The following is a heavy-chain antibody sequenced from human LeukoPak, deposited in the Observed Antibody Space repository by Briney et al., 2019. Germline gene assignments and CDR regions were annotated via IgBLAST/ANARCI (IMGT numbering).Heavy chain of an antibody. V-gene: IGHV4-59*08. D-gene: IGHD2-15*01. Sequence: SETLSLTCTVSGGSVSDYYWSWIRQSPGKGLEWIGYIYYTGSTSYNPSLRSRVTMSADTSKNQFSLKLSSVTAADTAVYYCARHVNCSGGGCYLYYFDYWGQGTLVTVSS. CDR2: IYYTGST. CDR3: ARHVNCSGGGCYLYYFDY. CDR1: GGSVSDYY. J-gene: IGHJ4*02.